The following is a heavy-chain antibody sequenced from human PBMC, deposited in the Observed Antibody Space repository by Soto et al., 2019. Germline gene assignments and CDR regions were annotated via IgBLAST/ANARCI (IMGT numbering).Heavy chain of an antibody. D-gene: IGHD3-3*01. CDR3: AKNERITIFGVAPNWFDP. CDR2: ISGSGGST. J-gene: IGHJ5*02. V-gene: IGHV3-23*01. Sequence: MRLSCAASGFTFSSYAMSWVRQAPGKGLEWVSAISGSGGSTYYADSVKGRFTISRDNSKNTLYLQMNSLRAEDTAVYYCAKNERITIFGVAPNWFDPCGQGTLVTVSS. CDR1: GFTFSSYA.